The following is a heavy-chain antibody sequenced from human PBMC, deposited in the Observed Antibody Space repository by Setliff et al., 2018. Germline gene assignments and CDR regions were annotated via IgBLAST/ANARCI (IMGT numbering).Heavy chain of an antibody. J-gene: IGHJ5*02. V-gene: IGHV4-39*01. CDR2: VDHSGNT. CDR1: GDSISRSTYY. Sequence: SETLSLTCTVSGDSISRSTYYWGWIRQSPGKGLDWIGTVDHSGNTFYNPSLKSRVTISVDTSKNQLSLKLASVTAADTAVYYCARRDSTGYYGFWFDPWGQGTLVTVSS. CDR3: ARRDSTGYYGFWFDP. D-gene: IGHD3-22*01.